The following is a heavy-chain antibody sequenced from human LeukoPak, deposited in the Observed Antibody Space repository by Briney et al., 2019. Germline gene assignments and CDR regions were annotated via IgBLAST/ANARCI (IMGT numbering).Heavy chain of an antibody. CDR1: GGSISSSSYY. J-gene: IGHJ6*03. CDR2: IYYSGST. V-gene: IGHV4-61*01. CDR3: ARTRDGYNYYYYYYMDV. Sequence: PSETLSLTCTVSGGSISSSSYYWSWIRQPSGKGLEWIGYIYYSGSTNYNPSLKSRVTISVDTSKNQFSLKLSSVTAADTAVYYCARTRDGYNYYYYYYMDVWGKGTTVTISS. D-gene: IGHD5-24*01.